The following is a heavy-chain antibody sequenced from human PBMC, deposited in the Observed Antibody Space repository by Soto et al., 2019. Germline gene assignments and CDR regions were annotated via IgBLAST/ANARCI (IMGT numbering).Heavy chain of an antibody. CDR3: ARDSGYSYGRYYFDY. Sequence: SVKVSCKASGGTFSSYAISWVRQAPGQGLEWMGGIIPIFGTANYAQKFQGRVTITADESTSTAYMELSSLRSEDTAVYYYARDSGYSYGRYYFDYWGQGTLVTVSS. CDR1: GGTFSSYA. J-gene: IGHJ4*02. V-gene: IGHV1-69*13. CDR2: IIPIFGTA. D-gene: IGHD5-18*01.